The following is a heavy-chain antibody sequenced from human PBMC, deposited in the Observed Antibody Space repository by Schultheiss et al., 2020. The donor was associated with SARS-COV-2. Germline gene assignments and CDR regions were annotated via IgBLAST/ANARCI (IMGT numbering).Heavy chain of an antibody. D-gene: IGHD6-13*01. V-gene: IGHV3-30*02. CDR2: IWDDGSTK. J-gene: IGHJ6*02. CDR1: GFTFSSYS. Sequence: GGSLRLSCAASGFTFSSYSMNWVRQAPGKGLEWVAVIWDDGSTKDGGNTYYTDSVEGRFTISRDNSKNTLYLQMNSLRAEDTALYYCAKDISRSSSWYEAYYYYYGMDVWGQGTTVTVSS. CDR3: AKDISRSSSWYEAYYYYYGMDV.